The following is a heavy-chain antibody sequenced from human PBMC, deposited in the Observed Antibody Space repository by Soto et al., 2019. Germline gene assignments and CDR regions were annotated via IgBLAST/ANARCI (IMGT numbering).Heavy chain of an antibody. Sequence: ASVKVSCKASGGTFSSYTISWVRQAPGQGLEWMGRIIPILGIANYAQKFQGRVTITADKSTSTAYMELSSLRSEDTAVYYCARAGYCSGGSCSLYDACDIWGQGTMVTVSS. D-gene: IGHD2-15*01. CDR2: IIPILGIA. CDR3: ARAGYCSGGSCSLYDACDI. J-gene: IGHJ3*02. CDR1: GGTFSSYT. V-gene: IGHV1-69*02.